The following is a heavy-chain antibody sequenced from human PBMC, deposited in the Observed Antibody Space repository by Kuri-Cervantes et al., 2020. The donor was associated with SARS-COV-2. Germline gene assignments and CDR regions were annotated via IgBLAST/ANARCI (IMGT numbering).Heavy chain of an antibody. CDR3: ARAELTGIDY. J-gene: IGHJ4*02. CDR1: GYTFTSYY. V-gene: IGHV1-46*01. CDR2: IKPSGGST. Sequence: ASVKVSCKASGYTFTSYYMHWVRHAPGQGLEWIGIIKPSGGSTSYAQKFQGRVTMTRDTSTSTVYMELSSLRSEDTAVYYCARAELTGIDYWGQGTLVTVSS. D-gene: IGHD7-27*01.